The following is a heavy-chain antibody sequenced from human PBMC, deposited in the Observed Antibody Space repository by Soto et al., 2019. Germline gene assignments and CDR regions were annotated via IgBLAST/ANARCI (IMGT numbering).Heavy chain of an antibody. Sequence: QVQLVESGGGVVQPRTSLRLSCAASGFSIITYGMHWVRQAPGEGLEWVALISYDGSDKFYADSVKGRFTISRDNSRNTLYLHIKSLRSEDAAVYYCARNDYDSTAYYGSYYYGMDVWAQGTTVTVSS. CDR3: ARNDYDSTAYYGSYYYGMDV. V-gene: IGHV3-30-3*01. D-gene: IGHD3-22*01. CDR1: GFSIITYG. CDR2: ISYDGSDK. J-gene: IGHJ6*02.